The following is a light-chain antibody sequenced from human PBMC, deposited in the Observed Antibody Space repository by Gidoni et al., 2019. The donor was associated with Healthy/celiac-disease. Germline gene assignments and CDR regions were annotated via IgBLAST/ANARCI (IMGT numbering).Light chain of an antibody. V-gene: IGKV3-20*01. Sequence: MVLTQSPGTLSLSPGERATLSCRASQSVSSSYLAWYQQKPGQAPRLLIYGASSRATGIPDRFSGSGSGTDFTLTISRLEPEDFAVYYCQQYGSSSWTFGQGTKVEIK. CDR2: GAS. CDR1: QSVSSSY. CDR3: QQYGSSSWT. J-gene: IGKJ1*01.